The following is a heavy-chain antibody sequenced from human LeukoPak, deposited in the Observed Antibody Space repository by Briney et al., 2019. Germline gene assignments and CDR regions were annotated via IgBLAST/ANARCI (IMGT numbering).Heavy chain of an antibody. J-gene: IGHJ4*02. Sequence: SETLSLTCTVSGGSISSYYWSWIRQPPGKGLEWIGYIYYSGSTNYNPSLKSRVTISVDTSKNQFSLKLNSVTAADTAMYYCARVPTGTTLFDYWGQGTLVTVSS. V-gene: IGHV4-59*12. CDR3: ARVPTGTTLFDY. D-gene: IGHD1-1*01. CDR2: IYYSGST. CDR1: GGSISSYY.